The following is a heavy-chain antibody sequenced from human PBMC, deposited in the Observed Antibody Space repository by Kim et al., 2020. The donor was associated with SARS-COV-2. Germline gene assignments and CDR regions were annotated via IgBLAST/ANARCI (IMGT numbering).Heavy chain of an antibody. Sequence: SETLSLTCTVSGGSISSGGYYWSWIRQHPGKGLEWIGYIYYSGSTYYNPSLKSRVTISVDTSKNQFSLKLSSVTAADTAVYYCARGHTAMVLFDYWGQGTLVTVSS. J-gene: IGHJ4*02. D-gene: IGHD5-18*01. V-gene: IGHV4-31*03. CDR2: IYYSGST. CDR3: ARGHTAMVLFDY. CDR1: GGSISSGGYY.